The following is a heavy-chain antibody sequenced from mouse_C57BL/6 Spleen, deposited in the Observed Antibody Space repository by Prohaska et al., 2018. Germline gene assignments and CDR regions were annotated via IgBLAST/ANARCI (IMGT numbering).Heavy chain of an antibody. V-gene: IGHV11-2*01. Sequence: EVQLLETGGGLVQPGGSRGLSCEGSGFTFSGFWMSWVRQTPGKTLAWIGDMNSDGSAINYAPSIKDRFTIFRDNDKSTLYLQMSNVRSEDTATYFCMRYGNYWYFDAWGTGTTVTVSS. CDR3: MRYGNYWYFDA. D-gene: IGHD2-1*01. CDR1: GFTFSGFW. J-gene: IGHJ1*03. CDR2: MNSDGSAI.